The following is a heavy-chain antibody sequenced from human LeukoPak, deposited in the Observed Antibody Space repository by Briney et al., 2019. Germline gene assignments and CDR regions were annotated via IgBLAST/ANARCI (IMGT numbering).Heavy chain of an antibody. J-gene: IGHJ5*02. D-gene: IGHD2/OR15-2a*01. CDR3: ASMNIQNCFDP. CDR2: IYTTGYS. Sequence: SETLSLTCTVSGGSISSYYWSWIRQPAGKGLEWIGHIYTTGYSDYNPSLKSRVTMSVDTSKNQFSLKLSSVTAVDTAMYYCASMNIQNCFDPWGQGTLVTVSS. CDR1: GGSISSYY. V-gene: IGHV4-4*07.